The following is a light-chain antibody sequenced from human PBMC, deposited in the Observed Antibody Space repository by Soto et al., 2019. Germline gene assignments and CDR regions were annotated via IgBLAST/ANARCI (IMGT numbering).Light chain of an antibody. CDR3: QQRSNGFT. CDR2: DAS. V-gene: IGKV3-11*01. Sequence: EIVLTQSPATLSLSPGERATLSCRASQSVSSYLVWYQQKPGQAPSLLIYDASKRATGVPARFSGSGSGTDFSLTIRSLEPGDFAYYYCQQRSNGFTFGGGTKVEI. CDR1: QSVSSY. J-gene: IGKJ4*01.